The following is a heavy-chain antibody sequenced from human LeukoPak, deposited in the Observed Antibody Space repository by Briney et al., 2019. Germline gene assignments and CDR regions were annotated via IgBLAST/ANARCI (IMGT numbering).Heavy chain of an antibody. V-gene: IGHV4-30-4*01. Sequence: PSQTLSLTCTVSGGSISSGDYYWSWIRQPPGRGLEWLGYIYYSGSTYYNPSLKSRVTISVDTSKNQFSLKLSSVTAADTAVYYCARVYAGYYYSHYFDYWGQGTLVTVSS. CDR2: IYYSGST. J-gene: IGHJ4*02. CDR3: ARVYAGYYYSHYFDY. D-gene: IGHD3-22*01. CDR1: GGSISSGDYY.